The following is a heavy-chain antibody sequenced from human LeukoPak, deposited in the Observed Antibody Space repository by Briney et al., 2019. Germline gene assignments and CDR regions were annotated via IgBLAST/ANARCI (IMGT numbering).Heavy chain of an antibody. D-gene: IGHD5-18*01. CDR2: INHSGST. CDR3: ERLKFWSGYSYGPDY. J-gene: IGHJ4*02. Sequence: SETLSLTCAVYGGSFSGYYWSWIRRPPGKGLEWSGEINHSGSTNYNPSLKSRVTISVDTSKNQFSLKLSSVTAADTAVYYCERLKFWSGYSYGPDYWGQGTLVTVSS. CDR1: GGSFSGYY. V-gene: IGHV4-34*01.